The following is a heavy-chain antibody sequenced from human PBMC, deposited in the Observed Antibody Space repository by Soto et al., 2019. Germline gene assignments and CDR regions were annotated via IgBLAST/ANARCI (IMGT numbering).Heavy chain of an antibody. Sequence: GGSLRLSCAASGFTFSSYGMHWVRQAPGKGLEWVAVISYDGSNKYYADSVKGRFTISRDNSKNTLYLQMNSLRAEDTAVYYCAKDWPFTHYGDPDTYGMDVWGQGTTVTVSS. V-gene: IGHV3-30*18. CDR3: AKDWPFTHYGDPDTYGMDV. CDR2: ISYDGSNK. D-gene: IGHD4-17*01. CDR1: GFTFSSYG. J-gene: IGHJ6*02.